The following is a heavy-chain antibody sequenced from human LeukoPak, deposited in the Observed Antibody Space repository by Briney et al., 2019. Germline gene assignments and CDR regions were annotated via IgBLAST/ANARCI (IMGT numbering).Heavy chain of an antibody. V-gene: IGHV1-69*13. Sequence: SVKVSCKASGGTFSSYAISWVRQAPGQGLEWMGGIIPIFGTANYAQKFQGRVTITADESTSTAYMELSSLRSEDTAVYYCARGKYYYGSGSSSGSRYYYYMDVWGKGTTVTISS. CDR1: GGTFSSYA. D-gene: IGHD3-10*01. J-gene: IGHJ6*03. CDR3: ARGKYYYGSGSSSGSRYYYYMDV. CDR2: IIPIFGTA.